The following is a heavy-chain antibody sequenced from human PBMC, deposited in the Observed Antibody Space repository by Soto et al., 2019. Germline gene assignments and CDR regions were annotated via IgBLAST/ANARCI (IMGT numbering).Heavy chain of an antibody. CDR1: GFTFSSYA. Sequence: GGSLRLSCAASGFTFSSYAMSWVRQAPGKGLEWVSAISGSGGSTYYADSVKGRFTISRDNSKNTLYLQMNSLRAEDTAVYYCAEDCRITMVRGVRGNWFDPWGQGTLVTVSS. D-gene: IGHD3-10*01. V-gene: IGHV3-23*01. J-gene: IGHJ5*02. CDR2: ISGSGGST. CDR3: AEDCRITMVRGVRGNWFDP.